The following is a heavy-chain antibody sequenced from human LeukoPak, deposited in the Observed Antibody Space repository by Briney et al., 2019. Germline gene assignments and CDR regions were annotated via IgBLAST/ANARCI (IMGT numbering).Heavy chain of an antibody. V-gene: IGHV3-48*04. CDR1: GFTFSSYS. D-gene: IGHD6-19*01. Sequence: GGSLRLSCVASGFTFSSYSMNWVRQAPGKGLEWVSYISSDSSVIQYADSVKGRFTISRDNAKNSLYLQMNSLRAEDTAVYYCARSMAVAGFDYWGQGTLVTVSS. J-gene: IGHJ4*02. CDR3: ARSMAVAGFDY. CDR2: ISSDSSVI.